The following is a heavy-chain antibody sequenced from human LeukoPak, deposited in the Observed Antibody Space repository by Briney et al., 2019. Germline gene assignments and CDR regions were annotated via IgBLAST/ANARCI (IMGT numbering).Heavy chain of an antibody. V-gene: IGHV1-69*01. Sequence: GALVKVSCKASGGTFSSYAISWVRQAPGQGLEWMGGIIPIFGTANYAQKFQGRVTITADESTSTAYMELSSLRSEDTAVYYCARGDVLRFLEWFHYYGMDVWGQGTTVTVSS. J-gene: IGHJ6*02. CDR1: GGTFSSYA. D-gene: IGHD3-3*01. CDR3: ARGDVLRFLEWFHYYGMDV. CDR2: IIPIFGTA.